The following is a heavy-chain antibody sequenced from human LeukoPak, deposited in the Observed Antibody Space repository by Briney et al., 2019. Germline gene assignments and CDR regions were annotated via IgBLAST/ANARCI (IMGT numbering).Heavy chain of an antibody. CDR2: IYYSGST. J-gene: IGHJ4*02. CDR1: GGSISSYY. V-gene: IGHV4-59*01. D-gene: IGHD5-18*01. CDR3: ARVQRGYSPRVFDY. Sequence: SETLSLTCTVSGGSISSYYWSWIRQPPGKGLEWIGYIYYSGSTNYNPSLKSRVTISVDTPKNQFSLKLSSVTAADTAVYYCARVQRGYSPRVFDYWGQGTLVTVSS.